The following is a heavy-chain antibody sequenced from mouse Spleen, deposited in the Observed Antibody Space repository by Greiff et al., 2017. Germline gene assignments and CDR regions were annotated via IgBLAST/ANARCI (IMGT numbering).Heavy chain of an antibody. D-gene: IGHD1-1*01. J-gene: IGHJ3*01. Sequence: QVQLQQPGAELVRPGTSVKLSCKASGYTFTSYWMHWVKQRPGQGLEWIGVIDPSDSYTNYNQKFKGKATLTVDTSSSTAYMQLSSLTSEDSAVYYCARGYYGSSYPAWFADWGQGTLVTVSA. V-gene: IGHV1-59*01. CDR3: ARGYYGSSYPAWFAD. CDR2: IDPSDSYT. CDR1: GYTFTSYW.